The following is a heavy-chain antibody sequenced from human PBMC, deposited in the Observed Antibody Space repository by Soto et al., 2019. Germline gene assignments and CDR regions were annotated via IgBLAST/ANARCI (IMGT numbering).Heavy chain of an antibody. CDR3: ARTSRGSSSGFDY. Sequence: EVQLVQSGVEVKKPGESLRISCKGSGYSYVSYWISWVRQMPGKGLEWMGKINPSDSDTDYGPSFQGHVTISADKSISTADLQWSSLKASDTALYYCARTSRGSSSGFDYWGQGTLVTVSS. CDR2: INPSDSDT. J-gene: IGHJ4*02. V-gene: IGHV5-10-1*03. CDR1: GYSYVSYW. D-gene: IGHD6-6*01.